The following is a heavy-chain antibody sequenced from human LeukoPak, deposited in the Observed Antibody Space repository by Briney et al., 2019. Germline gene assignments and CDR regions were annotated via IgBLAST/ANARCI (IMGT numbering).Heavy chain of an antibody. CDR1: GGTFSSYA. J-gene: IGHJ4*02. CDR2: IIPILGIA. D-gene: IGHD3-10*01. Sequence: GASVKVSCKASGGTFSSYAISWVRQAPGQGLEWMGRIIPILGIANYAQKFQGRVTITADKSTSTAYMELSSLRSEDTAVYYCAGGGVRTLGFGELPPGFDYWGQGTLVTVSS. CDR3: AGGGVRTLGFGELPPGFDY. V-gene: IGHV1-69*04.